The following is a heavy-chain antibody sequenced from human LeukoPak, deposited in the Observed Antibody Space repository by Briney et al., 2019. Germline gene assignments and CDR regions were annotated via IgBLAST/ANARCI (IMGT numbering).Heavy chain of an antibody. J-gene: IGHJ4*02. CDR2: IYSGGST. V-gene: IGHV3-53*01. CDR1: GFTVSSNY. CDR3: ARVVVAAAGEFDY. D-gene: IGHD6-13*01. Sequence: TGGSLRLSCAAPGFTVSSNYMSWVRQAPGKGLEWVSVIYSGGSTYYADSVKGRFTISRDNSKNTLYLQMNSLRAEDTAVYYCARVVVAAAGEFDYWGQGTLGTVSS.